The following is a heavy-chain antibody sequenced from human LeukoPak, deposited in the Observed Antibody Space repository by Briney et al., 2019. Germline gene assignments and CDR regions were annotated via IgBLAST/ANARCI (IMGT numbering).Heavy chain of an antibody. V-gene: IGHV4-59*01. CDR3: ARVGSDSSGWYEWFDY. CDR2: IYYSGST. Sequence: PSETLSLTCTVSGGSISSYYWSWIRQPPGKGLEWIGYIYYSGSTNYNPSLKSRVTISVDTSKNQFSLKLSSVTAADTAVYYCARVGSDSSGWYEWFDYWGQGTLVTVSS. CDR1: GGSISSYY. J-gene: IGHJ4*02. D-gene: IGHD6-19*01.